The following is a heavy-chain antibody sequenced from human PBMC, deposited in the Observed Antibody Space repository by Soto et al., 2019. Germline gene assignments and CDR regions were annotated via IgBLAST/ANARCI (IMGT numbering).Heavy chain of an antibody. Sequence: ASVKVSCKASGYTFTGYYMHWVRQAPGQGLEWMGWINPNSGGTNYAQKFQGRVTMTRDTSISTAYMELSRLRSDDTAVYYCARGLLRYFDWFQGGGSYYYYYYGMDFLGQGTSVIVS. CDR2: INPNSGGT. D-gene: IGHD3-9*01. CDR1: GYTFTGYY. CDR3: ARGLLRYFDWFQGGGSYYYYYYGMDF. V-gene: IGHV1-2*02. J-gene: IGHJ6*01.